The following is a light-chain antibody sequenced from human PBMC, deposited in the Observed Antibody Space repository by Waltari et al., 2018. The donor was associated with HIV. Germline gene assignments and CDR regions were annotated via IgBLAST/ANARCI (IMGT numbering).Light chain of an antibody. CDR3: AAWDANLNGRL. CDR2: SNN. CDR1: ISNIGGNT. V-gene: IGLV1-44*01. J-gene: IGLJ2*01. Sequence: QSVLTQSPSASGTPGQRVTISCSGSISNIGGNTVSWHQHLPGTAPKLLIYSNNQRPPVVPDRFSDSKSGTSASLAISGLQSEDEADYYCAAWDANLNGRLFGGGTKLTVL.